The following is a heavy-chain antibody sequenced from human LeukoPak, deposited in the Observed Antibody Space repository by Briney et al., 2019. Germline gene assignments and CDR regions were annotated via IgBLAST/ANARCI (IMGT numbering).Heavy chain of an antibody. Sequence: SETLSLTCAVYGGSFSGYYWSWIRQPPGKGLEWIGEINHSGSTNYNPSLKSRVTISVDTSKNQFSLKLSSVTAADAAVYYCARDLYSSRTNDAFVIWGQGTMVSVSS. J-gene: IGHJ3*02. V-gene: IGHV4-34*01. D-gene: IGHD6-13*01. CDR1: GGSFSGYY. CDR3: ARDLYSSRTNDAFVI. CDR2: INHSGST.